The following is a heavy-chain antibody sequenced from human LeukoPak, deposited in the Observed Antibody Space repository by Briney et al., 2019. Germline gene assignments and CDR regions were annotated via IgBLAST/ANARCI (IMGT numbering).Heavy chain of an antibody. CDR1: GYTFTNYG. CDR2: VSAYNGNT. D-gene: IGHD3-22*01. J-gene: IGHJ4*02. Sequence: ASVRVSCKASGYTFTNYGITWVRQAPGQGLEWMGWVSAYNGNTNYAQKLQGRVTMTTNTSTSTAYMEVRSLTSDDTAVYYCARDYYYDTSGYYRLDYWGQGTLVTVSS. CDR3: ARDYYYDTSGYYRLDY. V-gene: IGHV1-18*01.